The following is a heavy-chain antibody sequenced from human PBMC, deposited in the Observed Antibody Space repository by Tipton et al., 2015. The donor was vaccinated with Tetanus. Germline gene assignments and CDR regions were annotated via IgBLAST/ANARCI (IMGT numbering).Heavy chain of an antibody. V-gene: IGHV4-59*01. J-gene: IGHJ4*02. CDR1: GGSISSFY. D-gene: IGHD6-19*01. CDR3: SRAGRGSGGTGSFY. Sequence: GLVKPSETLSLSCTVSGGSISSFYWNWIRQSPGKGLEWIGYIYYSGSGNYNPSLKGRVTMSLDTSKNQVSLNLTSVTAADTAVYYCSRAGRGSGGTGSFYWGQGALVAVSS. CDR2: IYYSGSG.